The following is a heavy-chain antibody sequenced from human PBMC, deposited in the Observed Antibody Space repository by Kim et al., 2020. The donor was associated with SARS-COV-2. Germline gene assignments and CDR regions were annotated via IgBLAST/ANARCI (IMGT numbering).Heavy chain of an antibody. V-gene: IGHV3-30*18. CDR3: AKDMYYDSTEGADY. CDR1: GFTFSSYG. CDR2: ISYDGSNK. D-gene: IGHD3-22*01. J-gene: IGHJ4*02. Sequence: GGSLRLSCAASGFTFSSYGMHWVRQAPGKGLEWVAVISYDGSNKYYADSVKGRFTISRDNSKNTLYLQMNSLRAEDTAVYYCAKDMYYDSTEGADYWGQGTLVTVSS.